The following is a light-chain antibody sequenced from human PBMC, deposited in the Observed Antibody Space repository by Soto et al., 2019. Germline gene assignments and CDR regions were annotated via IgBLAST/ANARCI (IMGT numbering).Light chain of an antibody. V-gene: IGKV3-15*01. J-gene: IGKJ5*01. CDR1: QSVSSY. CDR2: DAS. CDR3: PQYNNWPRT. Sequence: QNPAALCLAPEERGSLSCRASQSVSSYLARDQQKPGQAPRLLIYDASTRATGIPARFSGRGSGTEFTLAISTLQSEDFAVYYCPQYNNWPRTLGQGTR.